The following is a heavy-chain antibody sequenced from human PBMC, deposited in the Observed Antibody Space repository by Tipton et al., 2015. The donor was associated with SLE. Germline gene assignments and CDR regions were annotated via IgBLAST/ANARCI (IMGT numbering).Heavy chain of an antibody. CDR3: ARGGASVLIRNCYFDY. J-gene: IGHJ4*02. Sequence: TLSLTCTVSGGSISSYYWSWIRQPPGKGLEWIGYIYYSGSTNYNPSLKSRVSISVDTSKNQFFLNLRSMTAADTAVYFCARGGASVLIRNCYFDYWGQGSLVTVSS. CDR2: IYYSGST. CDR1: GGSISSYY. D-gene: IGHD2-8*01. V-gene: IGHV4-59*12.